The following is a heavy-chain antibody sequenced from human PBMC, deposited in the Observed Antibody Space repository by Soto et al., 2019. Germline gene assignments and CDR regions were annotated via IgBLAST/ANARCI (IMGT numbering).Heavy chain of an antibody. V-gene: IGHV3-11*06. CDR3: AKWFYGGNRTQVYYYYGMDV. D-gene: IGHD4-17*01. Sequence: GGSLRLSCAGSGFTFGDSYMSYIRQAPGKGLEWLSYISPGSRYPAYADSVKGRFTISRDNAKRSLYLQMMSLTAEDTAIYYCAKWFYGGNRTQVYYYYGMDVSSQGTTVTGSS. J-gene: IGHJ6*02. CDR2: ISPGSRYP. CDR1: GFTFGDSY.